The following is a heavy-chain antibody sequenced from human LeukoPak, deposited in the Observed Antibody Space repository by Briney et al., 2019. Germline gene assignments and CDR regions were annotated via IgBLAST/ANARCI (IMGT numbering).Heavy chain of an antibody. D-gene: IGHD6-19*01. V-gene: IGHV1-8*01. CDR1: GYTFTSYD. Sequence: GASVKVSCKASGYTFTSYDINWVRQATGQGLEWMGWMNPNSGNTGYAQKFQGRVTMTRNTSISTAYMELSSLRSEDTAVYYCARGAVAVKPSDYWGQGTLVTVSS. J-gene: IGHJ4*02. CDR3: ARGAVAVKPSDY. CDR2: MNPNSGNT.